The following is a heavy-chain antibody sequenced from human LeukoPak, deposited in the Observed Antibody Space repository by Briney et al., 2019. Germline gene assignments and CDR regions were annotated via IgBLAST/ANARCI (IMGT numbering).Heavy chain of an antibody. D-gene: IGHD3-22*01. CDR3: AKDQIRDYYDSSGYLAIDY. Sequence: GGSLRLSCAASGFTFSGYAMTWVRQAPGKGLEWVSAISGSGGSTYYADSVKGRFTISRDNSKNTLYLQMNSLRGEDTAVYYCAKDQIRDYYDSSGYLAIDYWGQGTLVTVSS. CDR1: GFTFSGYA. V-gene: IGHV3-23*01. J-gene: IGHJ4*02. CDR2: ISGSGGST.